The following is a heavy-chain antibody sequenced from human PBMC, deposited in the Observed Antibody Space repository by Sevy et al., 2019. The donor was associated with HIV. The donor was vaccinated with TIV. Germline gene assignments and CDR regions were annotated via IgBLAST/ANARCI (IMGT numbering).Heavy chain of an antibody. CDR2: INSDGSST. CDR1: GFTFRNYW. CDR3: TRVRAAITTGWANWFDP. Sequence: GGSLRLSCAASGFTFRNYWMHWVRQAPGKGLVWVSRINSDGSSTSCADSVKGRFTISRDNAKNTLYLQMNSLRAEDTALYYCTRVRAAITTGWANWFDPWGQGTLVTV. D-gene: IGHD3-22*01. V-gene: IGHV3-74*01. J-gene: IGHJ5*02.